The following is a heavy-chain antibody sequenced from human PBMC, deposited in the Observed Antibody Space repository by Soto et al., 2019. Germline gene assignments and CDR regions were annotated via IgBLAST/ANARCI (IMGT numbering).Heavy chain of an antibody. CDR2: ISGSGGST. V-gene: IGHV3-23*01. CDR1: GFTFSSYA. Sequence: GGSLRLSCAASGFTFSSYAMSWVRQAPGKGLEWVSAISGSGGSTYYADSVKGRFTISRDNSKNTLYLQMNSLRAEDTAVYYCTQPLQQRYNRTSAFDYWCHVTLLPFSS. CDR3: TQPLQQRYNRTSAFDY. D-gene: IGHD1-1*01. J-gene: IGHJ4*01.